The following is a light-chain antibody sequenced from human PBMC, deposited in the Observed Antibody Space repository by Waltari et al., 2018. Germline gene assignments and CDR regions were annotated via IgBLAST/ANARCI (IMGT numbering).Light chain of an antibody. CDR3: QQYHNWRT. J-gene: IGKJ1*01. Sequence: EIVMTQSPATVSVSPGERATLSCRASQSVTSNLAWYQQKPGQAPRLLIYGAFTRATGIPARFSGSGSGTEFTLTISSLQSEDFAVYYCQQYHNWRTFAQGTMVELK. CDR2: GAF. CDR1: QSVTSN. V-gene: IGKV3-15*01.